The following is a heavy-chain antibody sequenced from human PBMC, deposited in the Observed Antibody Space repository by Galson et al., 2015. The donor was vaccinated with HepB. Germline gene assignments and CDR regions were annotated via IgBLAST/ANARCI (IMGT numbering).Heavy chain of an antibody. CDR1: GDSVSSNSAA. CDR3: AREVYCSSTSCYTASFDY. CDR2: TYYRSKWYN. D-gene: IGHD2-2*02. Sequence: CAISGDSVSSNSAAWNWIRQSPSRGLEWLGRTYYRSKWYNDYAVSVKSRITINPDTSKNQFSLQLNSVTPEDTAVYYCAREVYCSSTSCYTASFDYWGQGTLVTVSS. V-gene: IGHV6-1*01. J-gene: IGHJ4*02.